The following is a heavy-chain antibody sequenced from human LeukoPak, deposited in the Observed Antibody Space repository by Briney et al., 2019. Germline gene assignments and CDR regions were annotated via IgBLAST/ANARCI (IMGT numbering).Heavy chain of an antibody. CDR2: ISGSGGST. CDR3: AKLLNDYVDYTFQH. V-gene: IGHV3-23*01. J-gene: IGHJ1*01. Sequence: PGGSLRLSCAASGFTFSSYGMSWVRQAPGKRLEWVSAISGSGGSTYYADSVKGRFTISRDNSKNTLYLQMNSLRADDTAVYYCAKLLNDYVDYTFQHWGQGTLVTVSS. D-gene: IGHD4-17*01. CDR1: GFTFSSYG.